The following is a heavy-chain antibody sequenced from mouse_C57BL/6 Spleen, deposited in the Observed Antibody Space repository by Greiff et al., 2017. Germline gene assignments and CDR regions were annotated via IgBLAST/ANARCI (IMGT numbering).Heavy chain of an antibody. CDR3: ARDYDGLAY. V-gene: IGHV5-15*01. J-gene: IGHJ3*01. Sequence: EVKLVESGGGLVQPGGSLKLSCAASGFTFSDYGMAWVRQAPRKGPEWVAFISNLAYSIYYADTVTGRFTISRENAKNTLYLEMSSLRSEDTAMYYCARDYDGLAYWGQGTLVTVSA. CDR2: ISNLAYSI. D-gene: IGHD1-2*01. CDR1: GFTFSDYG.